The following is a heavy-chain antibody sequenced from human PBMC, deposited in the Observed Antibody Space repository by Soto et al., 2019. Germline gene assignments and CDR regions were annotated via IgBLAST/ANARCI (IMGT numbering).Heavy chain of an antibody. V-gene: IGHV5-51*01. Sequence: GESLKISCQGSGYAFSSYWIAWVRQMPGKGLEWMGIIYPGDSDTRYSPSFQGQVTISVDKSITTAYLQWSSLKASDTAMYYCARGYCAATICDPWFDPWGQGTLVTVSS. CDR3: ARGYCAATICDPWFDP. CDR1: GYAFSSYW. D-gene: IGHD2-8*02. J-gene: IGHJ5*02. CDR2: IYPGDSDT.